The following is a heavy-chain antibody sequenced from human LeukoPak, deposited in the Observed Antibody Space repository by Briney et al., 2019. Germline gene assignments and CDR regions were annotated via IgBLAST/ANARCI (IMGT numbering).Heavy chain of an antibody. CDR3: ARDNSVGDNAWWFDP. J-gene: IGHJ5*02. CDR1: GYTFTNYY. D-gene: IGHD1-26*01. Sequence: ASVKVSCKASGYTFTNYYMHWVRQAPGQGLEWMGIINPSGGSTRYAQKFQGRVTMTRDMSTSTDYMELSSLRSEDTAIYYCARDNSVGDNAWWFDPWGQGTLVTVSS. V-gene: IGHV1-46*01. CDR2: INPSGGST.